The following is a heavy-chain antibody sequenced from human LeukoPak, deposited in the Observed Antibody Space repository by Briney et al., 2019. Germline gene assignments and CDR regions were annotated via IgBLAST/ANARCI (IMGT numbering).Heavy chain of an antibody. Sequence: GGSLRLSCAASGFTFSSYAMNWVRQAPGKGLEWVSGITGRGGSTDYADSVNGRFTISRDNSKNTLYLQMNSLRAEDTAVYYCAKCVSGFWYFDLWGRGTLVTVSS. D-gene: IGHD5/OR15-5a*01. CDR2: ITGRGGST. V-gene: IGHV3-23*01. CDR3: AKCVSGFWYFDL. J-gene: IGHJ2*01. CDR1: GFTFSSYA.